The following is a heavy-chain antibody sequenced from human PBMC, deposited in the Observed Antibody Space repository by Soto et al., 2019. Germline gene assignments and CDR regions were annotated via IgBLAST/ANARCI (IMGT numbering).Heavy chain of an antibody. CDR3: ASDSPPIDY. CDR2: ISSSSSTI. CDR1: GFTFSSYS. Sequence: EVQLVESGGGLVQPGGSLRLSCAASGFTFSSYSMNWVRQAPGKGLEWVSYISSSSSTIYYADSVKGRFTTSRDNAKNSLYLPMNSLRAEDTAVYYCASDSPPIDYWGPGPLVTVSS. V-gene: IGHV3-48*01. J-gene: IGHJ4*02.